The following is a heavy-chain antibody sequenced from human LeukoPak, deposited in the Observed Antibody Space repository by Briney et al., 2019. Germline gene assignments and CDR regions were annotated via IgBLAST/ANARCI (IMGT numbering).Heavy chain of an antibody. J-gene: IGHJ5*02. D-gene: IGHD2-15*01. CDR3: ASGPVAATLYFSS. Sequence: PGGSLRLSCAGSGFTVSSNYMSWVRQAPGKGLEWVSVIYSGGNTYYADSVKGRFTISRDNSKNTLYLQMNSPRAEDTAMYYCASGPVAATLYFSSWGQGTLVTVSS. CDR2: IYSGGNT. V-gene: IGHV3-53*01. CDR1: GFTVSSNY.